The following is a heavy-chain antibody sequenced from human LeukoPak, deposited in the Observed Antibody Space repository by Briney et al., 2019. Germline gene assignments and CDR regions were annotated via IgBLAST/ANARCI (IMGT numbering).Heavy chain of an antibody. J-gene: IGHJ6*03. V-gene: IGHV1-69*01. CDR1: GGTFSSYA. CDR2: ISPIFGTA. D-gene: IGHD2-21*02. Sequence: SVKVSCKASGGTFSSYAISWVRQAPGQGLEWMGGISPIFGTANYAQKFQGRVTITADESTSTAYMELSSLRSEDTAVYYCARARPTYCGGDCYSWYYYYYMDVWGKGTTVTISS. CDR3: ARARPTYCGGDCYSWYYYYYMDV.